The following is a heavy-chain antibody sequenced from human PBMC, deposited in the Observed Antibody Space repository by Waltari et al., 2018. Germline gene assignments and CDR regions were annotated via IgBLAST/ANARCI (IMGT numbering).Heavy chain of an antibody. CDR3: ARGITMVQGVITH. CDR1: GFTFSSYS. J-gene: IGHJ4*02. D-gene: IGHD3-10*01. CDR2: ISSSSSYI. Sequence: EVQLVESGGGLVKPGGSLRLSCAASGFTFSSYSMTWVRQAPGKGLEWVSSISSSSSYIYYADSVKGRFTISRDNAKNSLYLQMNSLRAEDTAVYYCARGITMVQGVITHWGQGTLVTVSS. V-gene: IGHV3-21*01.